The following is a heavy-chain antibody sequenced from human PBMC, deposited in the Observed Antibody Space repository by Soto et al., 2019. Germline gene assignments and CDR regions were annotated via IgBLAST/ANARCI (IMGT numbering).Heavy chain of an antibody. J-gene: IGHJ3*02. CDR2: IIPILGIA. V-gene: IGHV1-69*02. Sequence: QVQLVQSGAEVKKPGSSVKVSCKASGGTFSSYTISWVRQAPGQGLEWMGRIIPILGIANYAQKFQGRVTIPADKSTSTAYMERSSLRSEDTAVYYCASVLYSSSWTDAFDIWGQGTMVTVSS. CDR1: GGTFSSYT. D-gene: IGHD6-13*01. CDR3: ASVLYSSSWTDAFDI.